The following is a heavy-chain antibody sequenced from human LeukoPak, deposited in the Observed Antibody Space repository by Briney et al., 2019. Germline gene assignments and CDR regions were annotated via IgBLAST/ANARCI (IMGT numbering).Heavy chain of an antibody. CDR2: INQDGSER. J-gene: IGHJ4*02. CDR3: ARAGIAARHIGY. V-gene: IGHV3-7*03. D-gene: IGHD6-6*01. CDR1: GFTFTKYW. Sequence: PGGSLRLSCAASGFTFTKYWMSWVRQAPGKGLEWVANINQDGSERYYVDSVKGRFTISRDNAKNSLYLQMNSLRAEDTAVYYCARAGIAARHIGYWGQGTLVTVSS.